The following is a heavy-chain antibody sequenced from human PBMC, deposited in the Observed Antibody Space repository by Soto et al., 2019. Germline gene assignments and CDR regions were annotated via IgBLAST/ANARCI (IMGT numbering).Heavy chain of an antibody. J-gene: IGHJ6*03. V-gene: IGHV4-39*01. CDR2: IYYSGST. Sequence: SETLSLTCTVSGGSISSSSYYWGWIRQPPGKGLEWIGSIYYSGSTYYNPSLKSRVTISVDTSKNQFSLKLSSVTAADTAVYYCARAYCSSTSCYFFPQDYYYYYMDVWGKGTTVTVSS. D-gene: IGHD2-2*01. CDR3: ARAYCSSTSCYFFPQDYYYYYMDV. CDR1: GGSISSSSYY.